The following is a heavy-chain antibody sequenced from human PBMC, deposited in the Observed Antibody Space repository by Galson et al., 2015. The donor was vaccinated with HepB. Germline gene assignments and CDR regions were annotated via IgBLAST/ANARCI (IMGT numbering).Heavy chain of an antibody. V-gene: IGHV3-74*01. CDR3: ARDLRTIAARRAFDY. CDR1: GFTFSIYW. CDR2: INSDGNNT. Sequence: SLRLSCAASGFTFSIYWMHWVRQAPGKGLVWVSRINSDGNNTTYADSVKGRFTISRDNAKNTLYLEMNSLRAEDTAVYYCARDLRTIAARRAFDYWGQGTLVTVSS. J-gene: IGHJ4*02. D-gene: IGHD6-6*01.